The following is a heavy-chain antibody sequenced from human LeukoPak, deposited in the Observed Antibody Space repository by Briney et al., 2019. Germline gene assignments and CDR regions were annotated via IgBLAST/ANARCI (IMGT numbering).Heavy chain of an antibody. Sequence: ASVKVSCKASGYSFAGNYIHWVRQAPGQGLEWMGWINPNTGGTDYAQSFQARVTLTRDTSTSTAFMELAWLTSCDTAVYYCTIAPHHYDSLRGYIHWGQGTLVSVSS. D-gene: IGHD3-3*01. V-gene: IGHV1-2*02. CDR1: GYSFAGNY. J-gene: IGHJ4*02. CDR2: INPNTGGT. CDR3: TIAPHHYDSLRGYIH.